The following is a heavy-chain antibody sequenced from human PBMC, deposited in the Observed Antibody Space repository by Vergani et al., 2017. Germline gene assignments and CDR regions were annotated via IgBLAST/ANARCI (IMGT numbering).Heavy chain of an antibody. CDR3: ARGDPYDILTGYYKGYYYGMDV. Sequence: QVQLVQSGAEVKKPGSSVKVSCKASGGTFSSYAISWVRQAPGQGLEWMGGIIPIFGTANYAQKFQGRVTITADESTSTAYMELSSLRSEETAVYYCARGDPYDILTGYYKGYYYGMDVWGQGTTVTVSS. CDR1: GGTFSSYA. V-gene: IGHV1-69*12. CDR2: IIPIFGTA. J-gene: IGHJ6*02. D-gene: IGHD3-9*01.